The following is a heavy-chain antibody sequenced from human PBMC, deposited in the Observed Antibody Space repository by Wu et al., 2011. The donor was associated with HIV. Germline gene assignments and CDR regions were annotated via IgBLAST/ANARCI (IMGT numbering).Heavy chain of an antibody. V-gene: IGHV1-69*14. CDR2: MVPMFGRQ. CDR1: GGTFNGHA. CDR3: SQEGDADRRGRES. D-gene: IGHD2-8*01. Sequence: QVQLVQSGAEVKKPGSSVKVSCKASGGTFNGHAMSWVRQAPGQGLEWMGGMVPMFGRQDYAQKFRGRVKITVDTSQTIAYMELNSLRSDDTAVYFCSQEGDADRRGRESWGQGTLVIVSS. J-gene: IGHJ4*02.